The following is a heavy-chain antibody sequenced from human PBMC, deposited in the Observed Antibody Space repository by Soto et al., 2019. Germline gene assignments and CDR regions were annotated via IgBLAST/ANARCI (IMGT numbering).Heavy chain of an antibody. V-gene: IGHV4-59*01. CDR3: ARGRLTYYDFWSGYYSYYYYGMDV. CDR1: GGSISSYY. J-gene: IGHJ6*02. Sequence: SETLSLTCTVSGGSISSYYWSWIRQPPGKGLEWIGYIYYSGSTNYNPSLKSRVTISVDTSKNQFPLKLSSVTAADTAVYYCARGRLTYYDFWSGYYSYYYYGMDVWGQGTTVTVSS. CDR2: IYYSGST. D-gene: IGHD3-3*01.